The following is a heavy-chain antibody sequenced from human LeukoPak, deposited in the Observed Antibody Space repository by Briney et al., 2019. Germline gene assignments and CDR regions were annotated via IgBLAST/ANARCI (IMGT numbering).Heavy chain of an antibody. CDR1: GASISSYY. CDR3: ASLYCTSTSCYGGY. J-gene: IGHJ4*02. D-gene: IGHD2-2*01. Sequence: SETLSLTCTVSGASISSYYWSWIRQPPGKGLEWIGYIYDTVTTNSNPSLKSRVTISVDTSKNQFSLKLSSMTAADTAVYFCASLYCTSTSCYGGYWGQGTLVTVSS. CDR2: IYDTVTT. V-gene: IGHV4-59*08.